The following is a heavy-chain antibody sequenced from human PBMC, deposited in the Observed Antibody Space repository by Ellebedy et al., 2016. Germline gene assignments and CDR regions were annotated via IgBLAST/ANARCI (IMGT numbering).Heavy chain of an antibody. CDR2: INHSGST. V-gene: IGHV4-34*01. CDR3: ARCRTIFGVVIKLQGWFDP. D-gene: IGHD3-3*01. CDR1: GGAFSGYY. Sequence: SETLSLXXDVFGGAFSGYYWSWIRQPPGKGPEWIGEINHSGSTNYNPSLKSRVTISVDTSKNQFSLKLSSVTAADTAVYYCARCRTIFGVVIKLQGWFDPWGQGTLVTVSS. J-gene: IGHJ5*02.